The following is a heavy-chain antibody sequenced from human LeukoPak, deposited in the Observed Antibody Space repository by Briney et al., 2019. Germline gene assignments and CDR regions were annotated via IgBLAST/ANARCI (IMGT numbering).Heavy chain of an antibody. CDR3: TTAMGDGSGWLDP. D-gene: IGHD3-10*01. CDR1: GHILSELS. CDR2: FDPEDGKA. J-gene: IGHJ5*02. V-gene: IGHV1-24*01. Sequence: ASAKVSCKVSGHILSELSVHWVRQAPGKGVEWMGGFDPEDGKAVFAQTFQDRLIMTEGTSTDTSYMELSSLRSDDTAVYYCTTAMGDGSGWLDPWGQGTLVTVSS.